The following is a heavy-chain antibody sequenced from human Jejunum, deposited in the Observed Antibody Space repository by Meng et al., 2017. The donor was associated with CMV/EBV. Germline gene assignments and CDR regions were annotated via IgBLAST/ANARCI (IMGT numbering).Heavy chain of an antibody. CDR1: GFPFSTYG. Sequence: SGFPFSTYGMNWVRRAPGTGLEWVSSISGSSKDIQYADSVKGRFTVSRDNARNSLYLQMNSLRAEDTAVYYCARAQDRFLGWLPDHWGQGTLVTVSS. V-gene: IGHV3-21*01. CDR3: ARAQDRFLGWLPDH. CDR2: ISGSSKDI. D-gene: IGHD3-3*01. J-gene: IGHJ4*02.